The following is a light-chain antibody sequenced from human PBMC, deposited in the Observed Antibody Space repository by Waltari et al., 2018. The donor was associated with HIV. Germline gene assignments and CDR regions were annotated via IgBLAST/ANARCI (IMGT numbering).Light chain of an antibody. CDR2: EVS. Sequence: QSALTQPASVSGSPGPSITISCHGTSSDVGGYNYVSWYQQHPGKAPKLMIYEVSNRPSGVSNRFSGSKSGNTASLTISGLQAEDEADYYCSSYTSSSTPHVVFGGGTKLTVL. CDR1: SSDVGGYNY. V-gene: IGLV2-14*01. CDR3: SSYTSSSTPHVV. J-gene: IGLJ2*01.